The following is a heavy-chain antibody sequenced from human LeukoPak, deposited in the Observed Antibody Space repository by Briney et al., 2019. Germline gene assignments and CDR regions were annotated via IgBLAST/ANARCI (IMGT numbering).Heavy chain of an antibody. V-gene: IGHV3-30*18. Sequence: GALRLSCAASGFTFSSYGMHWVRQAPGKGLEWVAVISYDGSNKYYADSVKGRFTISRDNSQNTLYLQMNSLRAEDTAVYYCAKDRVSSGWLRLFDYWGQGTLVTVSS. CDR1: GFTFSSYG. CDR2: ISYDGSNK. CDR3: AKDRVSSGWLRLFDY. J-gene: IGHJ4*02. D-gene: IGHD6-19*01.